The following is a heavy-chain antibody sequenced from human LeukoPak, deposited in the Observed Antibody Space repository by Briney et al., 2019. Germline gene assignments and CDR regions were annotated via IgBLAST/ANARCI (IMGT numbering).Heavy chain of an antibody. J-gene: IGHJ6*03. Sequence: PSETLSLTCTVSGGSISSYYWSWIRQPPGKGLEWIGYIYYSGSTNYNPSLKSRVTISVDTSKNQFSLKLSSVTAADTAVYYCARVRIAAAGKFGPYYYYTDVWGKGTTVTVSS. V-gene: IGHV4-59*01. CDR3: ARVRIAAAGKFGPYYYYTDV. CDR2: IYYSGST. D-gene: IGHD6-13*01. CDR1: GGSISSYY.